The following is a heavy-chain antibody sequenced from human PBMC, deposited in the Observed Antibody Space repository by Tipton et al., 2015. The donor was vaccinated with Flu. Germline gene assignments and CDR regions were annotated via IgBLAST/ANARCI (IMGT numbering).Heavy chain of an antibody. CDR3: AAGDWATVTHSPWFPP. D-gene: IGHD4-11*01. J-gene: IGHJ5*02. Sequence: LTCAVYGGSFSGYYWSWIRQPPGKGLEWIGEINHSGSTNYNPSLKSRVTISVDPSNNQFSLKLNSVTAADTAVYYCAAGDWATVTHSPWFPPWGQGTLVTVSS. CDR1: GGSFSGYY. CDR2: INHSGST. V-gene: IGHV4-34*01.